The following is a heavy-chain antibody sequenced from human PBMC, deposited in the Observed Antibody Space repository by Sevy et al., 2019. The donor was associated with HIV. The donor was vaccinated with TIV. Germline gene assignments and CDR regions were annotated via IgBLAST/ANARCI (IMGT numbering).Heavy chain of an antibody. D-gene: IGHD3-10*01. Sequence: ASVKVSCKTSGYTFTSYFMHWVRLAPGLGPEWMGRINPNSGDTNYAQKFEDRVTMTRDTYISTAYMELSSLRADDTAVYYCARSGGYYNGAFDYWGQGTLVTVSS. V-gene: IGHV1-2*06. CDR1: GYTFTSYF. CDR2: INPNSGDT. CDR3: ARSGGYYNGAFDY. J-gene: IGHJ4*02.